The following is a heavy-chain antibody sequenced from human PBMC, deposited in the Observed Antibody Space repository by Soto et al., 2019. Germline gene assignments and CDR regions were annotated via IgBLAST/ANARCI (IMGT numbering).Heavy chain of an antibody. CDR2: MNPNSGNT. CDR3: ARERSSGWYVDY. V-gene: IGHV1-8*01. CDR1: GYTFTSYD. J-gene: IGHJ4*02. Sequence: QVQLVQSGAEVKKPGASVKVSCKASGYTFTSYDINWVRQATEQGLEWMGWMNPNSGNTGYEQKFQGRVTMTRNTSISTAYMELSSLRSEDTAVYYCARERSSGWYVDYWGQGTLVTVSS. D-gene: IGHD6-19*01.